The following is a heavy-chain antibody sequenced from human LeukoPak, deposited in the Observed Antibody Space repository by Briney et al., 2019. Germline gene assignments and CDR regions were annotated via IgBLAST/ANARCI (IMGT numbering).Heavy chain of an antibody. CDR3: ARDNPLYCSSTSCYPNAFDI. D-gene: IGHD2-2*01. CDR1: GFTFSSYA. Sequence: GGSLRLSCAASGFTFSSYAMSWVRQAPGKGLEWVSAISGSGGSTYYADSVKGRFTISRDNSKNTLYLQMNSLRAEDTAVYYCARDNPLYCSSTSCYPNAFDIWGQGTMVTVSS. CDR2: ISGSGGST. V-gene: IGHV3-23*01. J-gene: IGHJ3*02.